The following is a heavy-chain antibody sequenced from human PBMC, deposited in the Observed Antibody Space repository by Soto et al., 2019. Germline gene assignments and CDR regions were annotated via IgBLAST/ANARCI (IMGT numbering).Heavy chain of an antibody. J-gene: IGHJ4*02. D-gene: IGHD4-4*01. CDR3: ALEGPPGHDYSNYGAFDY. CDR2: INPNSGGT. Sequence: QVQLVQSGAEVKKPGASVKVSCKASGYTFTGYYMHWVRQAPGQGLEWMGWINPNSGGTNYAQKFQGRVTTTRDTSISTAYMELSRLRSDDTAVYYCALEGPPGHDYSNYGAFDYWGQGTLVTVSS. V-gene: IGHV1-2*02. CDR1: GYTFTGYY.